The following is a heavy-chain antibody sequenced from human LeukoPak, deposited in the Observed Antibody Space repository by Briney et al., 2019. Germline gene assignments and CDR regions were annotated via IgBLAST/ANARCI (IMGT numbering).Heavy chain of an antibody. CDR2: INHSGST. D-gene: IGHD2/OR15-2a*01. CDR1: GGSFSGYY. CDR3: ARGTVLLGGAFDI. Sequence: SETLSLTCAVYGGSFSGYYWSWIRQPPGKGLEWIGEINHSGSTNYNPSLKSRVTISVDTSKNQFSLKLSSVTAADTAVYYCARGTVLLGGAFDIWGQGTMVTVSS. V-gene: IGHV4-34*01. J-gene: IGHJ3*02.